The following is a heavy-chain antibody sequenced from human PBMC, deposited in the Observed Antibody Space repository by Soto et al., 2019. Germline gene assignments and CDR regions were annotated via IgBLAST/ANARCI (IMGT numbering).Heavy chain of an antibody. Sequence: SVKVSCKASGGTFSSYAISWVRQAPGQGLEWMGGIIPIFGTANYAQKFQGRVTITADESTSTAYMELSSLRSEDTAVYYCARALRYCSSTSCYSGMDVWGQGTTVTVSS. V-gene: IGHV1-69*13. CDR2: IIPIFGTA. CDR1: GGTFSSYA. CDR3: ARALRYCSSTSCYSGMDV. J-gene: IGHJ6*02. D-gene: IGHD2-2*01.